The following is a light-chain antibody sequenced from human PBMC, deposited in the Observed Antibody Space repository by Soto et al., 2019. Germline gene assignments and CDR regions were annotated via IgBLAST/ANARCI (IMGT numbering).Light chain of an antibody. CDR1: QSVSSSY. J-gene: IGKJ5*01. V-gene: IGKV3D-20*02. CDR2: GAS. CDR3: QQRNSWPPTFT. Sequence: EIVLTQSPGTLSLSPGERATLSCRASQSVSSSYLAWYQQKPGQAPRLLIYGASSRATGIPARFSGSGSGTDFTLTISSLEPEDFAVYYCQQRNSWPPTFTFGQGTRWRL.